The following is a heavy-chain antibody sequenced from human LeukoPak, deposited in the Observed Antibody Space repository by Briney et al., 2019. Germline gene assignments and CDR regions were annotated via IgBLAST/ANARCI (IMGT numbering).Heavy chain of an antibody. CDR3: AKDFSAGIVVVVAGDYFDY. CDR1: GFTFSSYG. CDR2: IRYDGSNK. J-gene: IGHJ4*02. Sequence: GGSLRLSCAASGFTFSSYGMRWVRQAPGKVLEWVAFIRYDGSNKYYADSVKGRFTISRDNSKNTLYLQMNSLRAEDTAVYYCAKDFSAGIVVVVAGDYFDYWGQGTLVTVSS. D-gene: IGHD2-15*01. V-gene: IGHV3-30*02.